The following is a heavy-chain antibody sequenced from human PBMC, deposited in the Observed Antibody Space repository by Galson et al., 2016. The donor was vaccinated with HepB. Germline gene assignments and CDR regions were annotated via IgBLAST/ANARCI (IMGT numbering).Heavy chain of an antibody. CDR3: ARGPGSPVVGDFSHGLDV. CDR2: INADGTAT. J-gene: IGHJ6*02. CDR1: GLDFRRYW. D-gene: IGHD2-21*02. Sequence: SLRLSCAVSGLDFRRYWMHWVRQTPGKGLVWVSRINADGTATGYADSVKGRFTISRDDAKNTLYLQMNTLRVEDTAVYYCARGPGSPVVGDFSHGLDVWGQGATVTVSS. V-gene: IGHV3-74*01.